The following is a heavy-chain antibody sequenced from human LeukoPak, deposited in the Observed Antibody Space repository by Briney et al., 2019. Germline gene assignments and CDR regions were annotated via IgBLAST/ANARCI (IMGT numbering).Heavy chain of an antibody. CDR1: AGSLSSSDYY. J-gene: IGHJ6*03. V-gene: IGHV4-39*02. CDR3: MYV. CDR2: ISYSGNT. Sequence: SETLSLTCTVSAGSLSSSDYYWGWIRQSPGKGLEWIGRISYSGNTYYNPSLKSRVTISVDTSKNHFSLRLSSVTAADTAVYYYMYVWGEGTTVAVSS.